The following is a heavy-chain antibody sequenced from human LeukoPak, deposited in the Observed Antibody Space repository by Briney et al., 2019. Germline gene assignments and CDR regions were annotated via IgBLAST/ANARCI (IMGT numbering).Heavy chain of an antibody. J-gene: IGHJ4*02. D-gene: IGHD3-16*01. CDR3: ARDRLGNTVDY. Sequence: PSQTLSLTCTVSGGSLIPYYWTWIRQPPGKGLEWIGYIDYGGSTNYSPSLRSRVTMSVDTSNNQFSLKLNSVTAADTAVYYCARDRLGNTVDYWGQGALVTVSS. V-gene: IGHV4-59*01. CDR2: IDYGGST. CDR1: GGSLIPYY.